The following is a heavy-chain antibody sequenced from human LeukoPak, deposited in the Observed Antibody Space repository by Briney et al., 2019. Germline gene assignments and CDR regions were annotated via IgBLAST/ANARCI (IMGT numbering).Heavy chain of an antibody. Sequence: SETLSPTCAVSGGSISSSNWWSWVRQPPGKGLEWIGEIYHSGSTNYNPSLKSRVTISVDKSKNQFSLKLSSVTAADTAVYYCARNPAGDSSGPFDPWGQGTLVTVSS. D-gene: IGHD3-22*01. J-gene: IGHJ5*02. V-gene: IGHV4-4*02. CDR3: ARNPAGDSSGPFDP. CDR2: IYHSGST. CDR1: GGSISSSNW.